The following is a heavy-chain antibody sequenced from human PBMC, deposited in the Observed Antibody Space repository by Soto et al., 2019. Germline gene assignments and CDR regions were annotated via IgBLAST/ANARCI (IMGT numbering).Heavy chain of an antibody. CDR3: AKYLANYFDC. V-gene: IGHV3-23*01. CDR1: GFTFSSFA. J-gene: IGHJ4*02. CDR2: ISSSGGTT. Sequence: PGGSLRLSCAASGFTFSSFALTWVRQAPGKGLEWVSSISSSGGTTYYADSVRGRFTISRDNSRDTLNLQINSLRAEDTALYYCAKYLANYFDCWGQGTLVTVSS. D-gene: IGHD3-3*02.